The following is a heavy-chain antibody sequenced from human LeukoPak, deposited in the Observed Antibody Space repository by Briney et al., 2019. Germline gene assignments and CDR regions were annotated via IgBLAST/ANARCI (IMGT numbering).Heavy chain of an antibody. CDR1: GFTFSSYS. CDR2: ISYDGNKE. V-gene: IGHV3-30*03. J-gene: IGHJ4*02. Sequence: GGSLRLSCAASGFTFSSYSMKWVRQAPGKGLEWVAVISYDGNKEYYTDSVKGRFTISRDNSKNTLYLQMNSLRAEDAAVYYCARVTRGYSYGGFFDYWGQGTLVTVSS. D-gene: IGHD5-18*01. CDR3: ARVTRGYSYGGFFDY.